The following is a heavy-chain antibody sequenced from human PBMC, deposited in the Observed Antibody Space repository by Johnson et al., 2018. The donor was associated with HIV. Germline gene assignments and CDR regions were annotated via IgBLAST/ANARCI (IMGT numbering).Heavy chain of an antibody. CDR2: IYSGGST. CDR1: GFTVSSNY. Sequence: EVQLVESGGGLVQPGGSLRLSCAASGFTVSSNYMSWVRQAPGKGLEWVSVIYSGGSTYYADYVKGRFTISRDNSKNTLYLQMNSLRAEDTAVYYCARSGNRQWLVRGAFDIWGQGTMVTVSS. J-gene: IGHJ3*02. D-gene: IGHD6-19*01. CDR3: ARSGNRQWLVRGAFDI. V-gene: IGHV3-66*01.